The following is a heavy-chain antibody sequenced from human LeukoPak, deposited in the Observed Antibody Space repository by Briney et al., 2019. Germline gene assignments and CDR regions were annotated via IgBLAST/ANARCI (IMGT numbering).Heavy chain of an antibody. CDR2: IYYSGST. Sequence: SETLSLTCTVSGGSISSYYWSWIRQPPGKGLEWIGYIYYSGSTNYNPYLKSRVTISVDNYKKQSSLKLSSVTAADTAVYYCARHRQTAGDDYWGQGTLVTVSS. CDR1: GGSISSYY. V-gene: IGHV4-59*08. D-gene: IGHD6-19*01. J-gene: IGHJ4*02. CDR3: ARHRQTAGDDY.